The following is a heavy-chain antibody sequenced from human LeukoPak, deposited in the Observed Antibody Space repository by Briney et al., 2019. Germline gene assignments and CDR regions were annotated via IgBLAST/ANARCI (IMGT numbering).Heavy chain of an antibody. J-gene: IGHJ6*02. CDR3: AREGRDDILTGSPPGMDV. CDR1: GGTFSSYA. V-gene: IGHV1-69*05. D-gene: IGHD3-9*01. Sequence: ASVKVSCKASGGTFSSYAISWVRQAPGQGLEWMGGIIPIFGTANYAQKFQGRVTMTRDTSTSTVYMELSSLRSEDTAVYYCAREGRDDILTGSPPGMDVWGQGTTVTVSS. CDR2: IIPIFGTA.